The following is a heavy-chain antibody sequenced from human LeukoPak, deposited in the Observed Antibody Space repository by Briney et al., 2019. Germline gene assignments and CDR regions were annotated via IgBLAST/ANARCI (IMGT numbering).Heavy chain of an antibody. CDR2: ISWNSGSI. D-gene: IGHD1-7*01. Sequence: GRSLRLSCAASGFTFDDYAMHWVRQAPRKGLEWVSGISWNSGSIGYADSVKGRFTISRDNAKNSLYLQMNSLRAEDTALYYCAKAELAGAFDIWGQGTMVTVSS. CDR3: AKAELAGAFDI. J-gene: IGHJ3*02. V-gene: IGHV3-9*01. CDR1: GFTFDDYA.